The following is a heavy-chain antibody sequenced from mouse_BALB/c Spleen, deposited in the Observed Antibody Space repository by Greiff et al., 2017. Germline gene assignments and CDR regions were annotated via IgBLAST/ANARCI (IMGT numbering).Heavy chain of an antibody. CDR3: VRDYYGSSYGFDY. CDR2: IWTGGGT. J-gene: IGHJ2*01. Sequence: VQLQESGPGLVAPSQSLSITCTVSGFSLTSYDISWIRQPPGKGLEWLGVIWTGGGTNYNSAFMSRLSISKDNSKSQVFLKMNSLQTDDTAIYYCVRDYYGSSYGFDYWGQGTTLTVSS. D-gene: IGHD1-1*01. CDR1: GFSLTSYD. V-gene: IGHV2-9-2*01.